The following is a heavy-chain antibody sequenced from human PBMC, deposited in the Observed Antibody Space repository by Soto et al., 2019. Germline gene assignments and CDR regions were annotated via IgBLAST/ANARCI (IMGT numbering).Heavy chain of an antibody. CDR1: GGSISSYY. J-gene: IGHJ5*02. V-gene: IGHV4-59*01. Sequence: SQTLSLPCTVSGGSISSYYWSWIRQPPGKGLEWIGYIYYSGSTNYNPSLKSRVTISVDTSKNQFSLKLSSVTAADTAVYSCARVLGVGRDWFDPWGQGTLVTVSS. D-gene: IGHD3-16*01. CDR2: IYYSGST. CDR3: ARVLGVGRDWFDP.